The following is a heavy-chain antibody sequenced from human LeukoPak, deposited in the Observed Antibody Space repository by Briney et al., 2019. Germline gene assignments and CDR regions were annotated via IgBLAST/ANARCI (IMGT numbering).Heavy chain of an antibody. V-gene: IGHV3-64*02. D-gene: IGHD6-19*01. J-gene: IGHJ5*02. Sequence: GSLRLSCAASEFTFSSYSMHWLHQAPGKGLEDVASISNNGGSTYYADSVKGRFTVSRDNSKNTLYLQMGSLRGEDMAMYYCARLAVAGTFSWYDPWGQGTLVTVSS. CDR3: ARLAVAGTFSWYDP. CDR2: ISNNGGST. CDR1: EFTFSSYS.